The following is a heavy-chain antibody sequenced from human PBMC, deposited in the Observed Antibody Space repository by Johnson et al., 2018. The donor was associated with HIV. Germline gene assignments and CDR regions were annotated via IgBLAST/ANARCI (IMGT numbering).Heavy chain of an antibody. D-gene: IGHD3-9*01. J-gene: IGHJ3*02. CDR2: ISTSGSNI. Sequence: QVQLVESGGGLVKPGGSLRLSCVASGFTFSDNYMSWIRQAPGKGLEWVSYISTSGSNIYYADSVKGRFTISRDNAKNSLYLQMNSLRAEDTAVYYCAREGLGDIWTGLAFDIWGQGTMVTVSS. V-gene: IGHV3-11*04. CDR1: GFTFSDNY. CDR3: AREGLGDIWTGLAFDI.